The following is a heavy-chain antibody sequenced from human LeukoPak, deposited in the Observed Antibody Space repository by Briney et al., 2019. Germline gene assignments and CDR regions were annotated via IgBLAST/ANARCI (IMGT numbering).Heavy chain of an antibody. J-gene: IGHJ4*02. V-gene: IGHV3-21*01. CDR1: GFTFSNYA. CDR2: ISSSSSHI. CDR3: ASFQSRD. Sequence: GGSLRLSCAASGFTFSNYAMNWVRQAPGKGLEWVSSISSSSSHIYYADSLKGRFTISRDNAKNSLYLQMNSLRAEDTAVYYCASFQSRDWGQGNLVNVSS. D-gene: IGHD2-2*01.